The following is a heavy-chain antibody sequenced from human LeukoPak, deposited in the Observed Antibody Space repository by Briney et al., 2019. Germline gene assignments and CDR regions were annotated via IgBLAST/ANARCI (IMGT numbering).Heavy chain of an antibody. V-gene: IGHV5-51*01. CDR3: ARQITDQSSGYDSIDY. CDR1: GYNFTNYW. D-gene: IGHD5-12*01. Sequence: GESLKISCKGSGYNFTNYWISWVRQMPGKGLEWMGIIYPGDSDTRYSPSFEGQVTISADKSITTAYLQWSSLKASDTAMYYCARQITDQSSGYDSIDYWGQGTLVTVSS. J-gene: IGHJ4*02. CDR2: IYPGDSDT.